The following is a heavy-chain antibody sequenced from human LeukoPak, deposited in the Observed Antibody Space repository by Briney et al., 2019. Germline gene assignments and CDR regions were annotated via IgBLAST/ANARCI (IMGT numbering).Heavy chain of an antibody. D-gene: IGHD4-17*01. Sequence: PSGTLSPTCTVSGGSISSGGYYWSWIRQHPGKGLEWIGYIYYSGSTYYNPSLKSRVTISVDTSKNQFSLKLSSVTAADTAVYYCARAIDYGDYPFDYWGQGTLVTVSS. V-gene: IGHV4-31*03. CDR2: IYYSGST. CDR3: ARAIDYGDYPFDY. CDR1: GGSISSGGYY. J-gene: IGHJ4*02.